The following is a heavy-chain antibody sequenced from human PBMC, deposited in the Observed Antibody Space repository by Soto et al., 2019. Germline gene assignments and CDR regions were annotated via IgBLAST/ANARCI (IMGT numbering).Heavy chain of an antibody. CDR2: IFSYNER. J-gene: IGHJ6*02. Sequence: QVTLKESGPALVKPTETLTLTCTVSGFSLTTGKMGVSWIRQPPGKALEWLAHIFSYNERSFSTSLQGRLTISKDTSGSQVVLSMTNVDPVDTATYYCARMKVDSYQFYYAMDVWGQGTTVTVSS. CDR3: ARMKVDSYQFYYAMDV. CDR1: GFSLTTGKMG. D-gene: IGHD3-9*01. V-gene: IGHV2-26*01.